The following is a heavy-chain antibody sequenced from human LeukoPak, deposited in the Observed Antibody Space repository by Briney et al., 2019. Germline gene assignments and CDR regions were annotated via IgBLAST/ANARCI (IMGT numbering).Heavy chain of an antibody. CDR3: ARGEKYYYGSGSYYGY. CDR2: ISYDGSNK. CDR1: GFTFSSYA. Sequence: GGSLRLSCAASGFTFSSYAMHWVRQAPGKGLEWVAVISYDGSNKYYADSVKGRFTISRDNSKNTLYLQMNSLRAEDTAVYYCARGEKYYYGSGSYYGYWGQGTLVTVSS. D-gene: IGHD3-10*01. V-gene: IGHV3-30-3*01. J-gene: IGHJ4*02.